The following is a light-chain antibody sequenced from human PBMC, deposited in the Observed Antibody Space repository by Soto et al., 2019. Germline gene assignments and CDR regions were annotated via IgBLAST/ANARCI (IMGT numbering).Light chain of an antibody. CDR3: LVFAGGAFV. J-gene: IGLJ1*01. V-gene: IGLV7-46*01. CDR2: DTT. CDR1: TGAVSDGPY. Sequence: QAVVTQEASLTVSPGGTVTLTCGSSTGAVSDGPYPYWFQQKPGQAPRTLIYDTTNKYSWKPARFSGSLLGGKASLTLSGAQPDDEAYYYFLVFAGGAFVFGAGTKVTVL.